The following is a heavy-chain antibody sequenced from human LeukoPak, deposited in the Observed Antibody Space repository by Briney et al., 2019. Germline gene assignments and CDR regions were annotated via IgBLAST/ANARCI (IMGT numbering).Heavy chain of an antibody. CDR2: INPSGGST. CDR1: GYTFTSYY. J-gene: IGHJ4*02. D-gene: IGHD6-13*01. CDR3: ARDHSGGIAAAAPDY. V-gene: IGHV1-46*01. Sequence: GASVKVSCKASGYTFTSYYMHWVRQAPGQGLEWMGIINPSGGSTSYAQKFQGRVTMTRDMSTSTVYMELSSLRAEDTAVYYCARDHSGGIAAAAPDYWGEGTLVTVST.